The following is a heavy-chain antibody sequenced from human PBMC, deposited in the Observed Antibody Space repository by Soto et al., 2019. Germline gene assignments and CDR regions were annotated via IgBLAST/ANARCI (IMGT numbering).Heavy chain of an antibody. CDR3: ARVREKCTNGVCSKLFDY. Sequence: SETLSLTCTGSGGSISSGDYYLGWVRQPPGKGLEWIGYIYYSGSTYYNPSLKSRVTISVDTSKNQFSLKLSSVTAADTAVYYCARVREKCTNGVCSKLFDYWGQGTLVTVSS. D-gene: IGHD2-8*01. V-gene: IGHV4-30-4*01. CDR2: IYYSGST. CDR1: GGSISSGDYY. J-gene: IGHJ4*02.